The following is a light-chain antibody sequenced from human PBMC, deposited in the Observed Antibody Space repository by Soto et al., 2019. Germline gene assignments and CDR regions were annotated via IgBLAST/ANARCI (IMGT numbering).Light chain of an antibody. J-gene: IGLJ2*01. CDR3: GTWDNSLSAV. CDR2: DNG. V-gene: IGLV1-51*01. CDR1: SSNVGSNY. Sequence: QSVLTQPPSVSAAPGQKVTISCSGSSSNVGSNYVSWYRQLPGTAPKLLIYDNGKRSSGIPDRFSGSQSGTSATLGITGLQTGDEADYYCGTWDNSLSAVFGGGTKLTVL.